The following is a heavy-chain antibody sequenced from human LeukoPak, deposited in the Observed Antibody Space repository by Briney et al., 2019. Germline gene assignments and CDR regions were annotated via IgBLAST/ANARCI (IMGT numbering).Heavy chain of an antibody. V-gene: IGHV3-9*01. D-gene: IGHD3-22*01. CDR3: AKDTWDSSGYLSL. J-gene: IGHJ4*02. CDR1: GFTFHDYA. Sequence: PGGSLRLSCAASGFTFHDYAMHWVRQAPRKGLEWVSGISWHSGSIGYVDSVKGRFTISRDNAKNSLYLQMNSLRAEDTALYYCAKDTWDSSGYLSLWGQGTLVTVSS. CDR2: ISWHSGSI.